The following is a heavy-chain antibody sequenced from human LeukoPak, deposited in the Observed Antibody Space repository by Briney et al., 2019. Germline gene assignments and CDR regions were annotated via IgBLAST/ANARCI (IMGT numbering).Heavy chain of an antibody. Sequence: ASVRVSCKASGYTFTDYYIHWVRQAPGQGLEWMGWINPNSDYTFYAQKFQGRVTLTRDTSISTVYMELSSLRSEDTAVYYCAKARGGLAPLDYWGQGTLVTVSS. CDR1: GYTFTDYY. CDR3: AKARGGLAPLDY. CDR2: INPNSDYT. J-gene: IGHJ4*02. D-gene: IGHD3-10*01. V-gene: IGHV1-2*02.